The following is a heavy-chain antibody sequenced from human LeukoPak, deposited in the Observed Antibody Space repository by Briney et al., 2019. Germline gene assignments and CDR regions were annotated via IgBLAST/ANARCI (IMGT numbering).Heavy chain of an antibody. D-gene: IGHD6-13*01. V-gene: IGHV1-69*01. CDR2: IIPIFGTA. CDR3: ARAEGKSWSYYYYYYMDV. J-gene: IGHJ6*03. Sequence: SVKVSCKASGGTFSSYAISWVRQAPGRGLEWMGGIIPIFGTANYAQKFQGRVTITADESTSTAYMELSSLRSEDTAVYYCARAEGKSWSYYYYYYMDVWGKGTTVTVSS. CDR1: GGTFSSYA.